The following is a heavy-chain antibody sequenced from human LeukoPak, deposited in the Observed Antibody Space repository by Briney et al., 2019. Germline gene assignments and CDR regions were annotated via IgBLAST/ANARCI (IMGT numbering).Heavy chain of an antibody. D-gene: IGHD1-14*01. CDR3: ARVRYCDY. CDR1: GFTFSSHW. V-gene: IGHV3-74*01. J-gene: IGHJ4*02. CDR2: INFDGSCT. Sequence: GGSLRLSCAASGFTFSSHWMHWVRQAPGKGLVWVSRINFDGSCTSYADSVKGRFTISRDDAKNTLYLQMNSLRAEDTAVYYCARVRYCDYWGQGTLVTVSS.